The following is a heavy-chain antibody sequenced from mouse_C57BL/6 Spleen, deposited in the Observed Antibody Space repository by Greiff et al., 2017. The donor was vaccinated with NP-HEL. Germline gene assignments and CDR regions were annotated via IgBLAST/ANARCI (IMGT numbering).Heavy chain of an antibody. CDR3: TRGGGGYYFDY. D-gene: IGHD1-1*02. CDR1: GFTFSSYA. V-gene: IGHV5-9-1*02. CDR2: ISSGGDYI. Sequence: EVMLVESGEGLVKPGGSLKLSCAASGFTFSSYAMSWVRQTPEKRLEWFAYISSGGDYIYYADTVKGRFTISRDNARNTLYLQMSSLKSEDTAMYYCTRGGGGYYFDYWGQGTTLTVSS. J-gene: IGHJ2*01.